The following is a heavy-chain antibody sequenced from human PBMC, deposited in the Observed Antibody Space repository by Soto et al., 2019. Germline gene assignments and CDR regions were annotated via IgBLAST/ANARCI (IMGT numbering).Heavy chain of an antibody. D-gene: IGHD6-19*01. CDR3: ARSPQYSSGWNGGFDY. CDR1: GDFLTTYY. V-gene: IGHV4-59*01. Sequence: SSETLSLTCDVSGDFLTTYYWNWIRQSPGKVLEWIGYIFYGGHTNYNPSLRGRATISVDTSKNQFSLKLSSVTAADTAVYYCARSPQYSSGWNGGFDYWGQGTLVTVSS. CDR2: IFYGGHT. J-gene: IGHJ4*02.